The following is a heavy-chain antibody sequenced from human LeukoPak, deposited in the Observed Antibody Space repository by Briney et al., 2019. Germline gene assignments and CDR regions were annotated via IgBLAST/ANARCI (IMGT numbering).Heavy chain of an antibody. Sequence: GGSLRLSCAASGFSFSTYAMSWVRQAPGKGLEWVSSISVSGGGTYYADSVKGRFTISRDNSKNTLYLQMNSLRAEDTAVYYCAKLGLEYCSSTSCFYFDYWGQGTLVTVSS. CDR3: AKLGLEYCSSTSCFYFDY. V-gene: IGHV3-23*01. J-gene: IGHJ4*02. CDR2: ISVSGGGT. D-gene: IGHD2-2*01. CDR1: GFSFSTYA.